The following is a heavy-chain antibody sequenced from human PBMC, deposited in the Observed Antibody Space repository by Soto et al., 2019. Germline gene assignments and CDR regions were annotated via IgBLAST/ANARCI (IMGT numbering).Heavy chain of an antibody. D-gene: IGHD4-17*01. Sequence: PGGSLRLSCAASGFIFRNYAMHWVRQAPGKGLEWVAVVAYDGSNKYYADSVKGRFTISRDNSKNTLYLQLNSLRAEDTAVYYCAREDYGRHYFDYWGQGTPVTVSS. J-gene: IGHJ4*02. CDR1: GFIFRNYA. CDR2: VAYDGSNK. V-gene: IGHV3-30-3*01. CDR3: AREDYGRHYFDY.